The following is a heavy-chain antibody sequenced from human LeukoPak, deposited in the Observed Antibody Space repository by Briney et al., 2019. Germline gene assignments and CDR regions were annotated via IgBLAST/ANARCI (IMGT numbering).Heavy chain of an antibody. D-gene: IGHD4-23*01. J-gene: IGHJ4*02. CDR3: ARGRTPY. CDR1: GWSFSGYY. V-gene: IGHV4-34*01. CDR2: INHSGGT. Sequence: SETLSLTCAVYGWSFSGYYWSWIRQPPGRGLEWIGEINHSGGTNYNPSLKSRFTISVDTSKSQISLKLIAVAAAETAMFYCARGRTPYWGQGTLVTVSS.